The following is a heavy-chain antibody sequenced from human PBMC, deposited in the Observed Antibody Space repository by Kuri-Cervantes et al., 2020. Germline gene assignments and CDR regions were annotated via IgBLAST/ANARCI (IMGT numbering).Heavy chain of an antibody. V-gene: IGHV4-38-2*02. CDR1: GYSISSGYY. CDR3: ARKKLGRLFDY. CDR2: IYHSGST. Sequence: SETLSLTCTVSGYSISSGYYWGWIRQPPGKGLEWIGSIYHSGSTYYNPSLKSRVTISVDTSKNQFSLKLSSVTAADTAVYYCARKKLGRLFDYWGQGTLVTVSS. D-gene: IGHD1-1*01. J-gene: IGHJ4*02.